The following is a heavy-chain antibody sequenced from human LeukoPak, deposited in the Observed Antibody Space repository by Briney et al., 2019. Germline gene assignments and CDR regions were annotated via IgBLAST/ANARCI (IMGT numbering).Heavy chain of an antibody. V-gene: IGHV4-4*07. CDR1: GGSISSYY. J-gene: IGHJ4*02. CDR3: ARDFLLQSEGLFDY. D-gene: IGHD3-3*01. Sequence: SETLSLTCTVPGGSISSYYWSWTRQPAGKGLEWIGRFYISGSTNYNPSLKSRVTMSVDTSKNQFSLRLNSVTAADTAVYYCARDFLLQSEGLFDYWGQGTLVTVSS. CDR2: FYISGST.